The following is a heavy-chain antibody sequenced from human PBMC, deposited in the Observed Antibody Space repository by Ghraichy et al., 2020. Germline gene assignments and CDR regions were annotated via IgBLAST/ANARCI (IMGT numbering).Heavy chain of an antibody. V-gene: IGHV2-70*01. CDR1: GFSLSTSGMC. J-gene: IGHJ3*02. D-gene: IGHD3-22*01. Sequence: SGPTLVKPTQTLTLTCTFSGFSLSTSGMCVSWIRQPPGKALEWLALIDWDDDKYYSTSLKTRLTISKDTSKNQVVLTMTNMDPVDTATYYCARISDSSGYYRDAFDIWGQGTMVTVSS. CDR2: IDWDDDK. CDR3: ARISDSSGYYRDAFDI.